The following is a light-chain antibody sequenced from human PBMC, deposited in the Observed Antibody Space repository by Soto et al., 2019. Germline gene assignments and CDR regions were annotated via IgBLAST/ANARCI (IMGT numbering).Light chain of an antibody. CDR1: QGIHIH. Sequence: DVEVTLSPTILSASEGDRVTITCRASQGIHIHLAWYQQKPGKAPKLLIDSASTLQSGVPSRFSGSGSGTEFTLTINSLQPEDVATYYCQKYNRAPLTFGGGTKVDI. V-gene: IGKV1-9*01. CDR3: QKYNRAPLT. J-gene: IGKJ4*01. CDR2: SAS.